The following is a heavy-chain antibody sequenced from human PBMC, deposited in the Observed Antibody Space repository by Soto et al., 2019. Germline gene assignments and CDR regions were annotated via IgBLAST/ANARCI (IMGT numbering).Heavy chain of an antibody. CDR3: ARVTPQPPPLRSAATLYYYYYMDV. D-gene: IGHD2-15*01. CDR2: INHSGST. J-gene: IGHJ6*03. V-gene: IGHV4-34*01. CDR1: GGCVNGHY. Sequence: PSETMSLTCAVCGGCVNGHYWTWTRKNPRKGLEWIGEINHSGSTNYNPSLKSRVTISVDTSKNQFSLKLSSVTAADTAVYYCARVTPQPPPLRSAATLYYYYYMDVWGKGTTVTVSS.